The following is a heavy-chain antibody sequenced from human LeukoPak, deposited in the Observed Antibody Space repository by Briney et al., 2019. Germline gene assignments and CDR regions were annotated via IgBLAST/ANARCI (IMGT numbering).Heavy chain of an antibody. V-gene: IGHV3-23*01. CDR1: GFTFSTYA. CDR2: ISGSGGGT. D-gene: IGHD1-26*01. CDR3: AKERATTTTFDY. Sequence: GGSLRLSCAASGFTFSTYAMSWVRQAPGKGLEWVSLISGSGGGTYYANSVKGRFTISRDNSKNTLYLQMDSLRAEDTAVYYCAKERATTTTFDYWGQGTLITVSS. J-gene: IGHJ4*02.